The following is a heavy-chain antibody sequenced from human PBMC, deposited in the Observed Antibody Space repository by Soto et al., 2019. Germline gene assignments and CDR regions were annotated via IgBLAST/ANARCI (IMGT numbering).Heavy chain of an antibody. V-gene: IGHV1-69*01. Sequence: QVQVVQSGAEVKKPGSSVKVSCKVSGGIFTNNAISWVRQAPGQGLEGLGGVIPLFDTAYYAQIFRGRLRISAGGATTTAYMELSGVTSADTAVYFCATGGHNDGYNFYHGMDVWGQGTTVTVS. CDR3: ATGGHNDGYNFYHGMDV. J-gene: IGHJ6*02. D-gene: IGHD5-18*01. CDR2: VIPLFDTA. CDR1: GGIFTNNA.